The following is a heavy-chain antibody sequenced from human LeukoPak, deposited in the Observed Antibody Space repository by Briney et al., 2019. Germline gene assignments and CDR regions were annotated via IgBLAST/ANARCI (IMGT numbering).Heavy chain of an antibody. CDR2: FSGSGGST. V-gene: IGHV3-23*01. J-gene: IGHJ4*02. D-gene: IGHD3-22*01. Sequence: GGSLRLSCAASGFTFSSYAMSWVRQAPGKGLECISGFSGSGGSTYYADSVKGRFTISRDNAKNSLYLQMNSLRAEDTALYYCARAYYYDSSGGFDYWGQGTLVTVSS. CDR3: ARAYYYDSSGGFDY. CDR1: GFTFSSYA.